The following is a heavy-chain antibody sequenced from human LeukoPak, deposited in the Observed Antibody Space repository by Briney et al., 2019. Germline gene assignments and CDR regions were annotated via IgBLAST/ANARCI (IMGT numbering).Heavy chain of an antibody. Sequence: SSETLSLTCTVSGGSISSSSYYWGWIRQPPGKGLEWLGSIYFSGSTYYNPSLKSRVTISLDTSKNQFSLKLSSVTAADTAVYYCARLDYYDSSGTFDYWGQGTLVTVSS. J-gene: IGHJ4*02. CDR3: ARLDYYDSSGTFDY. CDR2: IYFSGST. CDR1: GGSISSSSYY. D-gene: IGHD3-22*01. V-gene: IGHV4-39*01.